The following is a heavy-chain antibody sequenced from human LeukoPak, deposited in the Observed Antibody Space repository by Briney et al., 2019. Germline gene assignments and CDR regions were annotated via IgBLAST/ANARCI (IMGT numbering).Heavy chain of an antibody. D-gene: IGHD3-10*01. V-gene: IGHV3-66*01. CDR3: ARDLPFGPRDAFDI. CDR2: IYSGGST. Sequence: PGGSLRLSCAASGFTVSSNYMSWVRQAPGKGLEWVSVIYSGGSTYYADSVKGRFTIYRDNSKNTLYLQMNSLRAEDTAVYYCARDLPFGPRDAFDIWGQGTMVTVSS. J-gene: IGHJ3*02. CDR1: GFTVSSNY.